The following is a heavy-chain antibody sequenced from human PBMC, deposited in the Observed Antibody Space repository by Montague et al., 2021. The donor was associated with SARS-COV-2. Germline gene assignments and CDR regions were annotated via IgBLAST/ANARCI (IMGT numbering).Heavy chain of an antibody. CDR3: ARVRYFDTTFDY. J-gene: IGHJ4*02. D-gene: IGHD3-9*01. V-gene: IGHV2-70*04. CDR2: TDWDDDK. CDR1: GFSLSTSGMR. Sequence: PALVKPTQTLTLTCTFSGFSLSTSGMRVSWIRQPPGKALEWLALTDWDDDKFYSTSLKTRLTISKDTSKNQVVLTMTNMDPVDTATYYCARVRYFDTTFDYWGQGTLVTVSS.